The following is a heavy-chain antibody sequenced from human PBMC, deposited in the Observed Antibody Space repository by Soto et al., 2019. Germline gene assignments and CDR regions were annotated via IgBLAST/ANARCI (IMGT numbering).Heavy chain of an antibody. V-gene: IGHV3-23*01. CDR1: GFIFSNFA. J-gene: IGHJ4*02. Sequence: PGGSLRLSCAASGFIFSNFAMYWVRRAPGKGLEWVSSIRQSGDRASYADSARGRFTISRDNSKNTLYLQMNGLRLDDTAVYYCVTAVRTRLDNWGPRTLVTAPQ. CDR2: IRQSGDRA. D-gene: IGHD3-10*01. CDR3: VTAVRTRLDN.